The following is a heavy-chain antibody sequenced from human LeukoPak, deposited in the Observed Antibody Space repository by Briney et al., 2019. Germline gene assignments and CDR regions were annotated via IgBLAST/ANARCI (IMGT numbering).Heavy chain of an antibody. CDR2: INPSGGST. J-gene: IGHJ4*02. Sequence: ASVKVSCKASGYTFTSYYMHWVRQAPGQGLEWMGIINPSGGSTSCAQKFQGRVTMTRDTSTSTVYMELSSLRPEDTALYYCAKGQAHSFGFTDSWGQGTLVTVSS. CDR1: GYTFTSYY. D-gene: IGHD5-18*01. CDR3: AKGQAHSFGFTDS. V-gene: IGHV1-46*01.